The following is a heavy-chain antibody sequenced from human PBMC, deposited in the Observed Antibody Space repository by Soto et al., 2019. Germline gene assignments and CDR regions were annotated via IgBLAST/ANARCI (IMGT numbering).Heavy chain of an antibody. CDR1: GYFFASYS. V-gene: IGHV1-8*02. CDR2: MNPNSGNT. J-gene: IGHJ2*01. D-gene: IGHD5-12*01. CDR3: ARVEVERWLRHYWYFDL. Sequence: ASVKVSCKASGYFFASYSMHWVRQATGQGLEWMGWMNPNSGNTGYAQKFQGRVTMTRNTSISTAYMELSSLRSEDTAVYYCARVEVERWLRHYWYFDLWGRGTLVTVSS.